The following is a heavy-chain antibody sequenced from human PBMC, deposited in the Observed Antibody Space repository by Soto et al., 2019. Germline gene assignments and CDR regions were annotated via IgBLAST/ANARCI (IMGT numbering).Heavy chain of an antibody. V-gene: IGHV3-30-3*01. CDR1: GFTFSSYA. CDR2: ISYDGSNK. Sequence: GGSLRLSCAASGFTFSSYAMHWVRQAPGKGLEWVAVISYDGSNKYYADSVKGRFTISRDNSKNTLYLQMNSLRAEDTAVYYCARKHDSSGYDAFDIWGQGTMVTVSS. J-gene: IGHJ3*02. CDR3: ARKHDSSGYDAFDI. D-gene: IGHD3-22*01.